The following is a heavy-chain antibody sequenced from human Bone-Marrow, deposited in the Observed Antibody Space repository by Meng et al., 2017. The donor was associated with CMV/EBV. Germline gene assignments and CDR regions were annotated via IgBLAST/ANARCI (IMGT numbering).Heavy chain of an antibody. D-gene: IGHD4-11*01. J-gene: IGHJ5*02. CDR3: ARGPLMYSANDH. CDR1: GFSLMSYG. Sequence: ASVKVSCKASGFSLMSYGVTWVRQAPGQGLQWMAWITPYNGNRQFAQDFQGRVTLTTDTSRTTVYMELKNLRSDDTAVYYCARGPLMYSANDHWGQGTLVTVSS. CDR2: ITPYNGNR. V-gene: IGHV1-18*01.